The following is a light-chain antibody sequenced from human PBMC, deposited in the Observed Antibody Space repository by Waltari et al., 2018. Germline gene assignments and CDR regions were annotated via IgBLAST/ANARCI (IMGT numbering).Light chain of an antibody. CDR3: QQYYSFPQT. V-gene: IGKV4-1*01. CDR2: WAS. J-gene: IGKJ1*01. Sequence: DIVMTQSPDSLAVSLGERATINFNSSQSVLYSSDNKNYLTWYQQKPGQPPELLIYWASTRESGVPDRFSGSGSGTDFTLTISRLQAEDVAVYYCQQYYSFPQTFGQGTKVEIK. CDR1: QSVLYSSDNKNY.